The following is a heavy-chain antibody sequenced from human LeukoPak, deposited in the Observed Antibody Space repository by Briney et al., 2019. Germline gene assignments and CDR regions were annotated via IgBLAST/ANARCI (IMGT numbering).Heavy chain of an antibody. CDR3: ARARYSSYHFDY. V-gene: IGHV1-18*01. D-gene: IGHD6-6*01. J-gene: IGHJ4*02. CDR1: GYTFTSYD. CDR2: ISAYNGNT. Sequence: GASVKVSCKASGYTFTSYDINWVRQATGQGLEWMGWISAYNGNTNYAQKLQGRVTMTTDTSTSTAYMELRSLRSDDTAVYYCARARYSSYHFDYWGQGTLVTVSS.